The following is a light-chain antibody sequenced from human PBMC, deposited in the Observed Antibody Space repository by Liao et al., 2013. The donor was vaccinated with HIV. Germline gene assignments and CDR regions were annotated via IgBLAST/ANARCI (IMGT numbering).Light chain of an antibody. J-gene: IGLJ3*02. CDR1: KLGDKY. V-gene: IGLV3-1*01. Sequence: SYELTQPPSVSVSPGQTASITCSGDKLGDKYACWYQQKPGQSPVLVIYEDTKRPSGIPGRFSGSNSENTATLTISRVEAGDEADYCCQVWDSSSDHRVFGRGTKLTVL. CDR2: EDT. CDR3: QVWDSSSDHRV.